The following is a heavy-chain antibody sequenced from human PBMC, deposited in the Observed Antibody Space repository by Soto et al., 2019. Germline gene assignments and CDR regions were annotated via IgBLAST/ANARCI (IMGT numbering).Heavy chain of an antibody. J-gene: IGHJ4*02. V-gene: IGHV3-15*01. Sequence: QLMESGGGFVKPGMSLRLTCAASGFTFSNAWMTWVRQAPGKGLERVGLIRSQGDGGTADYAPPVRGRFTISRDDSQNMVFLHLENLQPEDTAVYYCITAPLRWGRGTLVTVSS. CDR1: GFTFSNAW. CDR3: ITAPLR. CDR2: IRSQGDGGTA.